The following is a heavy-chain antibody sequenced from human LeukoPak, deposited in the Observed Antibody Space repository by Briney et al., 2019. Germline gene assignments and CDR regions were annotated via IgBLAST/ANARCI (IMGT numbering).Heavy chain of an antibody. CDR1: GFSISSGYQ. CDR2: IHHSGNT. D-gene: IGHD2-15*01. Sequence: SETLSLTCSVSGFSISSGYQWGWIRQSPGKGLEWIGTIHHSGNTDYNPSLESRVTMSVDTSKNEFSLKLNFATAADTAVYYCARDTSSRWYLFDYWGQGTLVTVSS. CDR3: ARDTSSRWYLFDY. J-gene: IGHJ4*02. V-gene: IGHV4-38-2*02.